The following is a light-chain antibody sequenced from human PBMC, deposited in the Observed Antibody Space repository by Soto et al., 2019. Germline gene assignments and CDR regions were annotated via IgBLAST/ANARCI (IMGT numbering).Light chain of an antibody. CDR1: QSVSSR. J-gene: IGKJ5*01. V-gene: IGKV3-20*01. Sequence: VLTQSPGTLSLSPGERATLSCRASQSVSSRLAWYQHKAGQAPRLLISGASSRATGIPDRFSCSGSGTELNINILTVEPEDFALYYCQHYYGTSPITFGQGTRLEIK. CDR2: GAS. CDR3: QHYYGTSPIT.